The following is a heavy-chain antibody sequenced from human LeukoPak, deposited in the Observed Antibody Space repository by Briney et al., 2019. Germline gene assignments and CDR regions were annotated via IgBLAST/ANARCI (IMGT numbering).Heavy chain of an antibody. CDR3: ARGGGLDV. D-gene: IGHD3-16*01. V-gene: IGHV3-7*03. J-gene: IGHJ6*02. Sequence: GGSLRLSCAGYGFTFSSYWRNWAGQAPGKGLEWVASINNNGNVNYYVDSVKGRFPISRDNAKNSLYLQMSNLRAEDTAVYFCARGGGLDVWGQGATVTVSS. CDR1: GFTFSSYW. CDR2: INNNGNVN.